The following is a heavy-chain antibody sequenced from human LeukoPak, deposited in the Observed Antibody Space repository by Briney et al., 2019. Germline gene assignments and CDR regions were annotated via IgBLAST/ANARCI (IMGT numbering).Heavy chain of an antibody. D-gene: IGHD3-3*01. CDR2: IYYSGST. CDR1: GGSISSSSYY. J-gene: IGHJ3*02. Sequence: PAETLSLTCTVSGGSISSSSYYWGWIRQPPGKGLEWIGSIYYSGSTYYNPSLKSRVTISVDTSKNQFSLKLSSVTAADTAVYYCVRWLEWLFDAFDIWGQGTRVTVSS. CDR3: VRWLEWLFDAFDI. V-gene: IGHV4-39*01.